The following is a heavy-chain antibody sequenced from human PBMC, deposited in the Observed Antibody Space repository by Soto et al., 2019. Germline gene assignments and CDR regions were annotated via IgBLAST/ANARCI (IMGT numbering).Heavy chain of an antibody. CDR1: GGSISSGGYY. CDR3: ARGLGLDVTVRWFDP. J-gene: IGHJ5*02. V-gene: IGHV4-31*11. CDR2: IYYSGTT. Sequence: QVQLQESGPGLVKPSQPLSLTCAVSGGSISSGGYYWSWIRQHPAKGLEWIGYIYYSGTTYYNPSLKSRVTLSAGTSNNQFSLTLSSVTAADTAVYYCARGLGLDVTVRWFDPWGQGILVTVSS. D-gene: IGHD4-4*01.